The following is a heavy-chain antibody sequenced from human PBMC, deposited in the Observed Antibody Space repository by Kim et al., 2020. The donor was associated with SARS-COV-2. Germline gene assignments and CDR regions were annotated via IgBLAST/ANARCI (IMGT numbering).Heavy chain of an antibody. J-gene: IGHJ4*02. CDR1: GDSIRTDTYY. D-gene: IGHD2-15*01. V-gene: IGHV4-39*07. CDR2: TYYSGST. Sequence: SETLSLTCSVSGDSIRTDTYYWAWFRQPPGKGPEWIGQTYYSGSTYYNPSLKSRVTIEVGASRKQFSMRLNSVTAADTAVYCCARGAKSNGRVDYWGQGT. CDR3: ARGAKSNGRVDY.